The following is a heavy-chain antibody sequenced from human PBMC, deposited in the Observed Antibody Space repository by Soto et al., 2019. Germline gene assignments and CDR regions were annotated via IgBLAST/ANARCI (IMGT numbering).Heavy chain of an antibody. CDR2: ISGSGGST. Sequence: PGGSLRLSCAASGFTFSSYAMSWVRQAPGKGLEWVSAISGSGGSTYYADSVKGRFTISRDNSKNTLYLQMNSLRAEDTAVYYCANTNSVAPYYYYYMDVWGKGTTVTVSS. J-gene: IGHJ6*03. V-gene: IGHV3-23*01. D-gene: IGHD2-8*01. CDR1: GFTFSSYA. CDR3: ANTNSVAPYYYYYMDV.